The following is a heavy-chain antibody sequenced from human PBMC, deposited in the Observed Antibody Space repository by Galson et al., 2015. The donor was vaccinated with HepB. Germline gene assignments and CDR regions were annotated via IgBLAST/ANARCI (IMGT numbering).Heavy chain of an antibody. Sequence: SLRLSCAASGFTFSNYAMSWVRQAPGKGLEWVSAISGSGSSSTYYAASEKGRFTITRGNSKNTLYLQMNSLRAEDTAVYYSAKLGTLAWYYFDYWGQGTLVTVSS. D-gene: IGHD3-3*02. CDR3: AKLGTLAWYYFDY. J-gene: IGHJ4*02. CDR1: GFTFSNYA. CDR2: ISGSGSSST. V-gene: IGHV3-23*01.